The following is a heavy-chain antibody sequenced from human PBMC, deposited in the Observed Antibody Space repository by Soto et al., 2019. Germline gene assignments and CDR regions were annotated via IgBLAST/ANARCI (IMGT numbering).Heavy chain of an antibody. CDR3: AKDSGLPYSYHYGMDV. D-gene: IGHD3-9*01. V-gene: IGHV3-9*01. Sequence: GGSLRLSCVASGFTFDDYAMHLVRQAPGKGLEWVSGISWNGVSIGYADSVKGRFTISRDNAKNSLYLQMTSLRVEDTSLYYCAKDSGLPYSYHYGMDVWGQGTTVTVSS. J-gene: IGHJ6*02. CDR2: ISWNGVSI. CDR1: GFTFDDYA.